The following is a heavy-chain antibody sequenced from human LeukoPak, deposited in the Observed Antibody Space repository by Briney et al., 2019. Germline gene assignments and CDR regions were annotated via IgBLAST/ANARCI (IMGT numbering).Heavy chain of an antibody. CDR2: IYYSGST. V-gene: IGHV4-59*01. Sequence: SETLFLTCTVSDGSISSYYWSWIRQPPGKGLEWIGYIYYSGSTNYNPSLKSRVTISVDTSKNQFSLKLSSVTAADTAVYYCARGLIAASDYWGQGTLVTVSS. CDR1: DGSISSYY. D-gene: IGHD6-13*01. CDR3: ARGLIAASDY. J-gene: IGHJ4*02.